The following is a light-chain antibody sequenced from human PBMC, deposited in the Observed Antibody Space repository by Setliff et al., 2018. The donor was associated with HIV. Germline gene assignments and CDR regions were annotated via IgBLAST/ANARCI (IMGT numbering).Light chain of an antibody. CDR2: AVS. CDR1: SSDVGGYNH. J-gene: IGLJ1*01. V-gene: IGLV2-14*03. Sequence: QSVLTQPASVSGSPGQSITISCTGSSSDVGGYNHVSWYQQHPGKAPKLMIYAVSNRPSGVSNRFSGSKSGNTASLTISGLQAEDEADYYCSSYTNSSSGVFGTGTKSPS. CDR3: SSYTNSSSGV.